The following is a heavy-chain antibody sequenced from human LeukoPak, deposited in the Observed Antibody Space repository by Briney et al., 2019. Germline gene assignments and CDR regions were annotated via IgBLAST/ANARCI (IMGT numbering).Heavy chain of an antibody. J-gene: IGHJ3*02. CDR3: ARVAADPTDAFDI. CDR1: GFTPSSYS. V-gene: IGHV3-21*01. D-gene: IGHD2-15*01. Sequence: GGSLRLSCAASGFTPSSYSMNLVRQAPGKGLEWVSSISSSSSYIYYADSVKGRFTISRDNAKNSLYLQMNSLRAEDTAVYYCARVAADPTDAFDIWGQGTMVTVSS. CDR2: ISSSSSYI.